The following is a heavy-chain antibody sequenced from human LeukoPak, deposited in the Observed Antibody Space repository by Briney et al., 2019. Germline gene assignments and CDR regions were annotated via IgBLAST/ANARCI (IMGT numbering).Heavy chain of an antibody. Sequence: SETLSLSRTVPVDSTSVHSYSCGWIRQPPRNGLQWLGCIYYSGGTDYKPSLKSRGTISVDTSKNQFSLKLTSVTAADTAVYYCARVEMATTWKFDYWGQGTLVTVSS. CDR1: VDSTSVHSYS. J-gene: IGHJ4*02. D-gene: IGHD5-24*01. CDR3: ARVEMATTWKFDY. V-gene: IGHV4-39*07. CDR2: IYYSGGT.